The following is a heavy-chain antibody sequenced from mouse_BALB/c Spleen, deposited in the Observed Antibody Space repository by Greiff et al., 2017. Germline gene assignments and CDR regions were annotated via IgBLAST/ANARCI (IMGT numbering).Heavy chain of an antibody. CDR1: GFSLTSYG. V-gene: IGHV2-9*02. CDR2: IWAGGST. CDR3: ARGKYSNYGFAY. J-gene: IGHJ3*01. D-gene: IGHD2-5*01. Sequence: VKVVESGPGLVAPSQSLSITCTVSGFSLTSYGVHWVRQPPGKGLEWLGVIWAGGSTNYNSALMSRLSISKDNSKSQVFLKMNSLQTDDTAMYYCARGKYSNYGFAYWGQGTLVTVSA.